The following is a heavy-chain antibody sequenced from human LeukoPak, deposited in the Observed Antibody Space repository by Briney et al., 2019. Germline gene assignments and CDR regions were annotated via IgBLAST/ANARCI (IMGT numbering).Heavy chain of an antibody. CDR3: ARERAGYYDSSGSTDYYFDY. Sequence: PSETLSLTCAVYGGSSSGFYWNWIRQPPGKGLEWIGEINHSGSTNYNPSLKSRVTISVDTSKNQFSLKLSSVTAADTAVYYCARERAGYYDSSGSTDYYFDYWGQGTLVTVSS. J-gene: IGHJ4*02. D-gene: IGHD3-22*01. CDR2: INHSGST. CDR1: GGSSSGFY. V-gene: IGHV4-34*01.